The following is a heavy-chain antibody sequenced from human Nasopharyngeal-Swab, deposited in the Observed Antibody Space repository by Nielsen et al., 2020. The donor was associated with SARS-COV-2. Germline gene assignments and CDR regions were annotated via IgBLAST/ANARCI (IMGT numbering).Heavy chain of an antibody. CDR3: ARVRGGSSSWYQGSDAFDI. D-gene: IGHD6-13*01. CDR2: ISAYNGNT. Sequence: ASVKVSCKASGYTFTSYGISWVRQAPGQGLEWMGWISAYNGNTNYAQKLQGRVTMTTDTSTSTAYMELRSLGSDDTAVYYCARVRGGSSSWYQGSDAFDIWGQGTMVTVSS. J-gene: IGHJ3*02. CDR1: GYTFTSYG. V-gene: IGHV1-18*04.